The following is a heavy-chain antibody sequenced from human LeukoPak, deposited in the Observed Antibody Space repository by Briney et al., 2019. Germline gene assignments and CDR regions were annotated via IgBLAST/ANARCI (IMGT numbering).Heavy chain of an antibody. CDR1: GGSISSGGYY. Sequence: SETLSLTCTVSGGSISSGGYYWSWIRQPPGKGLEWIGYIYHSGSTYYNPSLKSRVTISVDRSKNQFSLKLSSVTAADTVVYYCARDRGRSGSYYFDYWGQGTLVTVSS. V-gene: IGHV4-30-2*01. J-gene: IGHJ4*02. D-gene: IGHD1-26*01. CDR3: ARDRGRSGSYYFDY. CDR2: IYHSGST.